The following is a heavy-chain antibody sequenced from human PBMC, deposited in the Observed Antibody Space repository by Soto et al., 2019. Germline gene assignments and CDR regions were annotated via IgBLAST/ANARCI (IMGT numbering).Heavy chain of an antibody. CDR3: AKKWPSGYFAY. J-gene: IGHJ4*02. CDR2: ISGSGGTT. D-gene: IGHD2-15*01. V-gene: IGHV3-23*01. CDR1: GVIFSDYS. Sequence: PGGSLRLSCAASGVIFSDYSMSWVRQAPGKGLEWVAVISGSGGTTYYADFVKGRFTISRDNSKNTLYLQMNSLRAEDTAVYYCAKKWPSGYFAYWGQGTLVTVSS.